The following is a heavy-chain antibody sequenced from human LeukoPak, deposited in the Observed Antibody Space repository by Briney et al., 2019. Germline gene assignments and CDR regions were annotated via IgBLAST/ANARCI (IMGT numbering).Heavy chain of an antibody. CDR1: GFTFSSYA. CDR2: ISGSGGST. CDR3: AKDMAAYYDFWSGPTKRNWFDP. V-gene: IGHV3-23*01. J-gene: IGHJ5*02. Sequence: QPGGSLRLSCAASGFTFSSYAMSWVRQAPGKGLEWVSAISGSGGSTYYADSVKGRFTISRDNAKNSLYLQMNSLRAEDTALYYCAKDMAAYYDFWSGPTKRNWFDPWGQGTLVTVSS. D-gene: IGHD3-3*01.